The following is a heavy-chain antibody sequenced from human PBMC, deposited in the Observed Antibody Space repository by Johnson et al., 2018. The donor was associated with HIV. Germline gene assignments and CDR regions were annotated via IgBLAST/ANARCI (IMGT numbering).Heavy chain of an antibody. V-gene: IGHV3-30-3*01. J-gene: IGHJ3*02. CDR1: GLTFSSYA. CDR3: ARGGSDVFDI. D-gene: IGHD3-16*01. Sequence: QVQLVESGGGVVQPGRSLRLSCAASGLTFSSYAMHWVRQAPAKGLEWVAVISYDGSYKYYADSVKGRFTISRDNSKNTLSLHMNSLRAEDTAVFYCARGGSDVFDIWGRGTMVTVSS. CDR2: ISYDGSYK.